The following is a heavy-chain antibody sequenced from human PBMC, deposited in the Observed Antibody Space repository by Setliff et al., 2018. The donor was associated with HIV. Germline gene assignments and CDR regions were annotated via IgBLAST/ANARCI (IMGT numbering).Heavy chain of an antibody. CDR2: VYYNGGT. CDR1: GGSISSYY. D-gene: IGHD3-9*01. Sequence: PSETLSLTCTVSGGSISSYYWSWMRQPPGKGLEWIGYVYYNGGTQYNPSLKSRVTISADTSKNQFSLKLNSVTAADTAVYFCARARYGTSFDPWGQGTLVTVSS. J-gene: IGHJ5*02. V-gene: IGHV4-59*01. CDR3: ARARYGTSFDP.